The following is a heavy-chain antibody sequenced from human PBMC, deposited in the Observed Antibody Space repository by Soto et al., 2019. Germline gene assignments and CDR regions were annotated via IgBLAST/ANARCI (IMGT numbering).Heavy chain of an antibody. Sequence: EVQLVESGGGLVQPGGSLRLSCAASGFKFSTFLMQWVRQAPGKGLVWVSRINGDGSGTVYADSVKGRFTISRDNAKNTLYLQVSSLRAEDPAVYYCVRETEFWGQGTQVTVSS. CDR3: VRETEF. CDR1: GFKFSTFL. D-gene: IGHD3-10*01. V-gene: IGHV3-74*01. CDR2: INGDGSGT. J-gene: IGHJ4*02.